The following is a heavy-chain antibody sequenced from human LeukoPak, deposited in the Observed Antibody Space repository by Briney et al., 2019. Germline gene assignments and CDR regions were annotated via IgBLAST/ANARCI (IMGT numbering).Heavy chain of an antibody. CDR2: IFGSGGST. CDR1: GFTFSSYA. Sequence: QTGGSLRLSCAASGFTFSSYAMYWVRQAPGKGLEWVSGIFGSGGSTHYADSVKGRFTISRDNSKNTVYLQMNSLRAEGTAVYHCAKIWFGTYPYYGMDVWGQGTTVAVSS. CDR3: AKIWFGTYPYYGMDV. J-gene: IGHJ6*02. D-gene: IGHD3-10*01. V-gene: IGHV3-23*01.